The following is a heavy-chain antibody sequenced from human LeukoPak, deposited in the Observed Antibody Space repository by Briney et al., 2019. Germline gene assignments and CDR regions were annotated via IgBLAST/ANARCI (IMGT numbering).Heavy chain of an antibody. CDR3: GRELWFANAPGSWLDP. J-gene: IGHJ5*02. Sequence: PSETLSLTCVVSGDSISGGAFSWSWIRQPPGKGLEWIGYIFHTGSTFYNPSLKSRVTISVDNSKNQFSLRLTSVTAADTAVYYCGRELWFANAPGSWLDPWGQGTLVTVSS. V-gene: IGHV4-30-2*01. CDR1: GDSISGGAFS. D-gene: IGHD3-10*01. CDR2: IFHTGST.